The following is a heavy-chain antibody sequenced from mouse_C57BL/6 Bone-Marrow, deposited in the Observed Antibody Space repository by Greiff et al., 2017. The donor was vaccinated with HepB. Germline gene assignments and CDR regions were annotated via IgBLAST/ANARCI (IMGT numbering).Heavy chain of an antibody. J-gene: IGHJ2*01. CDR1: GYTFTDYY. V-gene: IGHV1-26*01. CDR3: TFITTVVAGGY. D-gene: IGHD1-1*01. CDR2: INPNNGGT. Sequence: VQLQQSGPELVKPGASVKISCKASGYTFTDYYMNWVKQSHGKSLEWIGDINPNNGGTSYNQKFKGKATLTVDKSSNTAYLQLSSLTSEDTAVYYCTFITTVVAGGYWGQGTTLTVSS.